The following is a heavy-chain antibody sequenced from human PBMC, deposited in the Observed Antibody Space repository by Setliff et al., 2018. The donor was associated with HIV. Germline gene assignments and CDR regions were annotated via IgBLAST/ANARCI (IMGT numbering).Heavy chain of an antibody. V-gene: IGHV4-39*07. D-gene: IGHD3-10*01. Sequence: SETLSLTCAGSGDSISSSRYYWGWIRQPPGKGLESIGSIYDSGSTYYNPSLKSRVTISVDTSKNQFSLKLTSVTAADTAVYYCARLDYYNGSVSSGRWFDPWGQGTLVTVSS. J-gene: IGHJ5*02. CDR3: ARLDYYNGSVSSGRWFDP. CDR1: GDSISSSRYY. CDR2: IYDSGST.